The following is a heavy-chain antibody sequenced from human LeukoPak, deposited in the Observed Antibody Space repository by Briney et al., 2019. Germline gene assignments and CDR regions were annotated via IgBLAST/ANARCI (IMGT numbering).Heavy chain of an antibody. J-gene: IGHJ5*02. CDR2: FHRGRI. V-gene: IGHV4-38-2*02. D-gene: IGHD5-24*01. Sequence: SETLSLTCKVSGYPIGLDYYWVWTRQAPGRGLQWIGGFHRGRIQYNSALKSRVTISIDSSKNQFSLRMWPVTAADTAFYFCARAPSSYESGNGYPNLGWLDPWGQGALVTVSS. CDR3: ARAPSSYESGNGYPNLGWLDP. CDR1: GYPIGLDYY.